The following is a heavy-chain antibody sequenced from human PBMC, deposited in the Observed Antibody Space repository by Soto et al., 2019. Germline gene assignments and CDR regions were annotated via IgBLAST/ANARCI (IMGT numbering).Heavy chain of an antibody. D-gene: IGHD1-26*01. CDR3: AKAYHQMGSNCCDS. V-gene: IGHV3-30-3*01. Sequence: GGSLRVRGEVSGVTVSIKKINWVRQDQGKGLEWVAVISYDGSNKYYADSVKDRFTISRDNSRNTMYLQMNSLRTEDTALYYCAKAYHQMGSNCCDSWGQGTLLTVSS. J-gene: IGHJ5*01. CDR1: GVTVSIKK. CDR2: ISYDGSNK.